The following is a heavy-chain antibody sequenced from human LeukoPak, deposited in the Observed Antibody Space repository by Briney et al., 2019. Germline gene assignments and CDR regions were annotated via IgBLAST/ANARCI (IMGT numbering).Heavy chain of an antibody. CDR3: ARVKNGFDGNGYPYYYYYMDV. Sequence: GGSLRLSCAAPGFTFSDYYMSWIRQAPGKGLEWVSYISTSGTTTYYGDSVKGRFTISRDNAKDSLYLRMNNLRAEDTAVYYCARVKNGFDGNGYPYYYYYMDVWGRGTTVTVSS. D-gene: IGHD3-22*01. J-gene: IGHJ6*03. CDR1: GFTFSDYY. CDR2: ISTSGTTT. V-gene: IGHV3-11*04.